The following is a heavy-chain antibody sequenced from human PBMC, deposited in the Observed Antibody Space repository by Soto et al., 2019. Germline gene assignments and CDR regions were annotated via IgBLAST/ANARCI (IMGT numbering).Heavy chain of an antibody. J-gene: IGHJ6*02. D-gene: IGHD3-3*01. CDR1: GGSIRSTRYY. Sequence: QVQLQESGPGLVKPSQTLSLTCTVSGGSIRSTRYYWSWIRQHPGKGLEWIAYIYHSGSTYYNPPLKIRVAMSVDTSSNQFSLSLSSVTAADTAVYSCARVTSEDRITISGVVMGAMVVWGQGTMVTFSS. V-gene: IGHV4-31*03. CDR2: IYHSGST. CDR3: ARVTSEDRITISGVVMGAMVV.